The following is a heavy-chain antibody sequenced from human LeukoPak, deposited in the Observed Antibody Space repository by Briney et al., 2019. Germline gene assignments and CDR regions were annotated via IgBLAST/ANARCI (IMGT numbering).Heavy chain of an antibody. CDR1: GFTFSSYA. CDR3: ARAYNSGWSLPFDP. V-gene: IGHV3-30-3*01. D-gene: IGHD6-19*01. CDR2: ISYDGSNK. J-gene: IGHJ5*02. Sequence: GGSLRLSCAASGFTFSSYAMHWVRQAPGKGLEWVAVISYDGSNKYYADSMKGRFTISRDNSKNTLYLQMNSLRVDDTAVYYCARAYNSGWSLPFDPWGQGTLVTVSS.